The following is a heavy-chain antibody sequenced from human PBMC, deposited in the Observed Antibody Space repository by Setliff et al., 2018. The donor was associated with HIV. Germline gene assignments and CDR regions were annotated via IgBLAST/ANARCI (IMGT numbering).Heavy chain of an antibody. V-gene: IGHV4-34*01. CDR2: INHSGST. Sequence: PSETLSLTCAVYGGSFSDYYWSWIRQPPGKGLEWIGEINHSGSTNYNPSLKSRVTISVDTSKRQFSLKLASVTAADTGVYYCARGGLRQWNGFWGQGTLVTVSS. D-gene: IGHD3-3*01. J-gene: IGHJ4*02. CDR3: ARGGLRQWNGF. CDR1: GGSFSDYY.